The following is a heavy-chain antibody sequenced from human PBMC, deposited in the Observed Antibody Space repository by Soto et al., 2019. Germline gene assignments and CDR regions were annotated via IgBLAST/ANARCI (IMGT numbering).Heavy chain of an antibody. D-gene: IGHD5-18*01. CDR1: GGSISSGGYY. J-gene: IGHJ4*02. Sequence: TLSLTCTVSGGSISSGGYYWSWIRQHPGKGLEWIGYIYNSGNTYYNPSLKSRVAISVDTSKNQFSLKLSSVTAADTAVYYCARNSVDTAMITWFDYWGQGTLVTVSS. CDR3: ARNSVDTAMITWFDY. V-gene: IGHV4-31*03. CDR2: IYNSGNT.